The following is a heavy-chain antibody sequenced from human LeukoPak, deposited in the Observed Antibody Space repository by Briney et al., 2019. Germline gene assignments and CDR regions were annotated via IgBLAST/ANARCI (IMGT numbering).Heavy chain of an antibody. D-gene: IGHD6-13*01. V-gene: IGHV1-69*05. CDR3: AGSPTSSTPPYFDY. CDR2: IIPIFGTA. CDR1: GGTFSSYA. Sequence: GASVKVSCKASGGTFSSYAISWVRQAPGQGLEWMGGIIPIFGTANYAQKFQGRVTITTDESTSTAYMELSSLRSEDTAVYYCAGSPTSSTPPYFDYWGQGTLVTVSS. J-gene: IGHJ4*02.